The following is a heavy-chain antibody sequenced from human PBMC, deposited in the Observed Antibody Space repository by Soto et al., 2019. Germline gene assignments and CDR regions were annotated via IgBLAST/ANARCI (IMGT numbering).Heavy chain of an antibody. CDR2: IYPGDSDT. CDR1: GYNFNDYW. CDR3: AASIFYYGMDV. V-gene: IGHV5-51*01. J-gene: IGHJ6*02. Sequence: PGESLKISCKASGYNFNDYWIGWVRQMPGKGPEWMGIIYPGDSDTKYNPSFQGQVTISADKSITTTYLQWSSLKASDTAIYYCAASIFYYGMDVWGQGTTVTVSS.